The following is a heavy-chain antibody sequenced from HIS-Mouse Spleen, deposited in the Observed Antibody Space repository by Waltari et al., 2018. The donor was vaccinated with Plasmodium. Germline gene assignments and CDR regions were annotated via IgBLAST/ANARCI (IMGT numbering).Heavy chain of an antibody. J-gene: IGHJ4*02. CDR1: GFTFSSYG. CDR2: ISYDGSNK. CDR3: ATSGLTGGTYYFDY. Sequence: AASGFTFSSYGMHWVRQAPGKGLEWVAVISYDGSNKYYADSVKGRFTISRDNSKNTLYLQMNSLRAEDTAVYYCATSGLTGGTYYFDYWGQGTLVTVSS. V-gene: IGHV3-30*03. D-gene: IGHD7-27*01.